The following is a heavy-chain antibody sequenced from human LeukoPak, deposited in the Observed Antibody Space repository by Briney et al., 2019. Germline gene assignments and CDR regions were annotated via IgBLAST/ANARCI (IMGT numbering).Heavy chain of an antibody. Sequence: GGSLRLSCAASGFIFSNYGMSWVRQAPGKGLEWVSTISDSGANTYYADSVRGRFTISRDNSKNTLYLQKNSLRADDTAIYYCAKSMTLQWRGFFDLWGRGTHVTVSS. J-gene: IGHJ2*01. D-gene: IGHD6-19*01. CDR3: AKSMTLQWRGFFDL. CDR1: GFIFSNYG. V-gene: IGHV3-23*01. CDR2: ISDSGANT.